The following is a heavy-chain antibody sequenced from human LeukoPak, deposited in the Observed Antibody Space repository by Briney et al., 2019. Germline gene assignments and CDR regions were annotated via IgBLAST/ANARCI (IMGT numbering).Heavy chain of an antibody. Sequence: SETLSLTCTVSGVSISSYYWSWIRQPPGKGLEWIGYIYYSGSTNYNPSLKSRVTISVDTSKNQFSLKLRSLTAADTAVYYCARHVGYGNNWFDPWGQGTLVTVSS. D-gene: IGHD5-18*01. CDR2: IYYSGST. J-gene: IGHJ5*02. V-gene: IGHV4-59*08. CDR1: GVSISSYY. CDR3: ARHVGYGNNWFDP.